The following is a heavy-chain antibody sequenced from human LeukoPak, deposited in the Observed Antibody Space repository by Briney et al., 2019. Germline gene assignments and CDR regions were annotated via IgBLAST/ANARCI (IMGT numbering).Heavy chain of an antibody. D-gene: IGHD6-13*01. CDR3: ARGAAGTGDY. CDR1: GFTFSSSA. CDR2: ISNNGGYT. V-gene: IGHV3-21*01. J-gene: IGHJ4*02. Sequence: GGSLRLSCAASGFTFSSSAMSWVRQAPGKGLEWVSAISNNGGYTYYADSVQGRFTISRDNAKNSLYLQMNSLRAEDTAVYYCARGAAGTGDYWGQGTLVTVSS.